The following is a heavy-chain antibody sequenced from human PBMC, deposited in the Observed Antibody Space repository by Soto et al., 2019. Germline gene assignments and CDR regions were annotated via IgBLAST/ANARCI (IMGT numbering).Heavy chain of an antibody. J-gene: IGHJ6*02. CDR3: ARVSGSYYYGMDV. CDR1: GGSISSSNW. D-gene: IGHD1-26*01. V-gene: IGHV4-4*02. Sequence: QVQLQESGPGLVKPSGTLSLTCAVSGGSISSSNWWSWVRQPPGKGLEWIGEIYHSGSTNYNPPRKSRVTISVDKSKNHLSLKLSSVTAADTAVYYCARVSGSYYYGMDVWGQGTTVTVSS. CDR2: IYHSGST.